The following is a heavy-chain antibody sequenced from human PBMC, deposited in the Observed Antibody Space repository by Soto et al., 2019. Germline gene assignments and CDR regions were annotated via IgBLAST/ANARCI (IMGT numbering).Heavy chain of an antibody. V-gene: IGHV3-30*18. CDR3: AKDSLGYTYAAEIYGISR. Sequence: PGRYPEISCSAYRFTFSAYCMHWVRHAPGKGLEWVAVIAYDGSDKYYADSVKGRFTISRDNSKNTLYLQMNSLRAEDTAVYYSAKDSLGYTYAAEIYGISRWGEGT. J-gene: IGHJ6*02. D-gene: IGHD5-18*01. CDR1: RFTFSAYC. CDR2: IAYDGSDK.